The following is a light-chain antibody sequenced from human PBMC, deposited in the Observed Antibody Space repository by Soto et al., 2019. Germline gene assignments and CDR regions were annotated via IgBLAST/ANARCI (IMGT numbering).Light chain of an antibody. CDR3: MIWPSNAVV. V-gene: IGLV5-37*01. J-gene: IGLJ2*01. CDR2: YYSDSDK. CDR1: SDINVGSYN. Sequence: QLVLTQPPSSSASPGESARLTCTLPSDINVGSYNIYWYQQKPGSPPRYLRYYYSDSDKGQGSGVPSRFSGYKDASANTGILLISGLQSEDEADYYCMIWPSNAVVFGGGTKLTVL.